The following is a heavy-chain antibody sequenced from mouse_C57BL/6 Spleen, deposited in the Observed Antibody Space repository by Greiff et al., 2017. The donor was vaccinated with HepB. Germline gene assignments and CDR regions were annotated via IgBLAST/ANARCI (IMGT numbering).Heavy chain of an antibody. J-gene: IGHJ2*01. CDR1: GYTFTSYG. CDR3: ARLFITTYYFDY. D-gene: IGHD1-1*01. CDR2: IYPRSGNT. V-gene: IGHV1-81*01. Sequence: VQLQQSGAELARPGASVKLSCKASGYTFTSYGISWVKQRTGQGLEWIGEIYPRSGNTYYNEKFKGKATLTADKSSSTAYMELRSLTSEDSAVYFWARLFITTYYFDYWGQGTTLTVSS.